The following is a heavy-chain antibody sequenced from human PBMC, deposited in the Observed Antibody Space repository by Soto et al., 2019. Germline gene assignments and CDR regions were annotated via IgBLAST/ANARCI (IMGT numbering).Heavy chain of an antibody. J-gene: IGHJ5*02. CDR2: INHSGST. CDR3: ARGRVVVTAEPLTGRFAP. V-gene: IGHV4-34*01. Sequence: QVQLQQWGAGLLKPSETLSLTCAVYGGSFSGYYWSWIRQAPWKGLEWIGEINHSGSTNYHPFRKSRVTISVDTSKYQFSLKLSAVTAADTAVYYCARGRVVVTAEPLTGRFAPWGQGTLVTVSS. D-gene: IGHD2-21*02. CDR1: GGSFSGYY.